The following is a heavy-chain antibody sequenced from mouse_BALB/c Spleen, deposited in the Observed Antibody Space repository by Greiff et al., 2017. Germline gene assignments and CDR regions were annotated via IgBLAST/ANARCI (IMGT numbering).Heavy chain of an antibody. J-gene: IGHJ3*01. CDR2: IYPYNGGT. D-gene: IGHD1-1*01. V-gene: IGHV1S29*02. Sequence: EVQLVESGPELVKPGASVKISCKASGYTFTDYNMHWVKQSHGKSLEWIGYIYPYNGGTGYNQKFKSKATLTVDNSSSTAYMELRSLTSEDSAVYYCARGGTTVVATPFAYWGQGTLVTVSA. CDR3: ARGGTTVVATPFAY. CDR1: GYTFTDYN.